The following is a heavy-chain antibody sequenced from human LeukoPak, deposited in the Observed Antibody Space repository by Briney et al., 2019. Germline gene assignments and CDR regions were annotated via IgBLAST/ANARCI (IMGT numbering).Heavy chain of an antibody. CDR3: ARRRDLLRSNWYFDL. D-gene: IGHD1-26*01. Sequence: ASETLCLTCTVSGGSISTYYWSWIRQAPGKGLEWIGYIDYSGSTNYNPSLKSRLTISADTSKNQFSLKLSSVTAADTAVYYCARRRDLLRSNWYFDLWGRGTLVSLSS. CDR1: GGSISTYY. J-gene: IGHJ2*01. V-gene: IGHV4-59*08. CDR2: IDYSGST.